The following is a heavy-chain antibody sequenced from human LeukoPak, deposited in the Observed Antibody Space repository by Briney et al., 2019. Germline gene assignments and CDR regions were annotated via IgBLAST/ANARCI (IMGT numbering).Heavy chain of an antibody. CDR3: ARHEWIQLWFFKY. Sequence: SETLSLTCAVYGGSFSGYYWSWIRQPPGKGLEWIGEINRSGSTNYNPSLKSRVTISVDTSKNQFSLKLSSVTAADPAVYYCARHEWIQLWFFKYWGQGTLVTVSS. J-gene: IGHJ4*02. D-gene: IGHD5-18*01. V-gene: IGHV4-34*01. CDR1: GGSFSGYY. CDR2: INRSGST.